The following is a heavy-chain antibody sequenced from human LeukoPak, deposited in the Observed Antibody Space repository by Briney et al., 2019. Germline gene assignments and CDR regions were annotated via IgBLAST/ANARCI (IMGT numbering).Heavy chain of an antibody. V-gene: IGHV4-61*02. CDR2: IYTTGST. CDR1: GGSISSGTYF. J-gene: IGHJ6*03. Sequence: PSETLSLTCTVSGGSISSGTYFWSWIRQPAGKGLEWIGRIYTTGSTNYNPSLKSRVTISVYTSKNQFSLKLSSVTAADTAVYFCASSSSGSYYYMDVWGKGTTVTVSS. CDR3: ASSSSGSYYYMDV. D-gene: IGHD3-10*01.